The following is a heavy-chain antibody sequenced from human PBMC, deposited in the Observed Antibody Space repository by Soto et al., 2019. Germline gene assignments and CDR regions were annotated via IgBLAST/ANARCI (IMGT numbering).Heavy chain of an antibody. D-gene: IGHD4-17*01. V-gene: IGHV4-4*02. J-gene: IGHJ4*02. CDR2: IYHSGNT. Sequence: QVQLQESGPGLVKPSGTLSLTCDVSGGSITNDWWSWVRQTPGEGLEWIGEIYHSGNTNYNPSLKCRVTISIDKSNNLFFLNLSSVTAADTAVYYCVRNGAYALDYWGQGSLVSVSS. CDR1: GGSITNDW. CDR3: VRNGAYALDY.